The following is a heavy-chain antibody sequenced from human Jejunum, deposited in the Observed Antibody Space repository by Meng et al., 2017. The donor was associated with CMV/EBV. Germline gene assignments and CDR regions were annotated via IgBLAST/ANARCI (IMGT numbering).Heavy chain of an antibody. Sequence: GFTFSSYEMNWVRQAPGKGPECVAYINSKSDAIYYADSVKGRFTISRDNAKNSLYLQMNSLRDEDTAIYYCARARGTASGMNWFDPWGQGTLVTVSS. CDR1: GFTFSSYE. J-gene: IGHJ5*02. CDR2: INSKSDAI. D-gene: IGHD6-13*01. CDR3: ARARGTASGMNWFDP. V-gene: IGHV3-48*03.